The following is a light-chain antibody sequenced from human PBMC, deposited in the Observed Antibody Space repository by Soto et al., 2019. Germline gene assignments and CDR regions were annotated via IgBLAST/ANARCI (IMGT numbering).Light chain of an antibody. CDR1: SSDVGSYNL. CDR3: CSYAGSSTVV. V-gene: IGLV2-23*01. CDR2: EGS. Sequence: QCAVTQPASVSGSPGQSITISCTGTSSDVGSYNLVSWYQQHPGKAPKLMIYEGSKRPSGVSNRFSGSKSGNTASLTISGLQAVDEADYYCCSYAGSSTVVFGGGTKVTVL. J-gene: IGLJ2*01.